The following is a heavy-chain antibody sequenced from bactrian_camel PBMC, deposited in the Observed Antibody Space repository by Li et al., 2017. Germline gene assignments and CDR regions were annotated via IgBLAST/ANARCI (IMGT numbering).Heavy chain of an antibody. D-gene: IGHD1*01. V-gene: IGHV3S1*01. J-gene: IGHJ4*01. CDR1: GYTFNTYS. CDR3: AADQRQYCPTFQPYEYNS. CDR2: IDTGDGST. Sequence: HVQLVESGGGSVQSGGSVRLSCAASGYTFNTYSWFRQAPEQEREGVAAIDTGDGSTYYLNSVEGRFTISHDNAKNTLYLQMNSLKPEDTAIYYCAADQRQYCPTFQPYEYNSWGQGTQVTVS.